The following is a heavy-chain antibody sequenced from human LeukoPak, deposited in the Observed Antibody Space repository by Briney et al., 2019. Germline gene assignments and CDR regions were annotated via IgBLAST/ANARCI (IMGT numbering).Heavy chain of an antibody. CDR3: ARSVSGGSSPYYYYYGMDV. J-gene: IGHJ6*02. CDR2: INHSGST. Sequence: SETLSLTCAVYGGSFSGYYWSWIRQPPGKGLEWIGEINHSGSTNYNPSLKSRVTISVDTSKNQFSLKLSSVTAADTAVYYCARSVSGGSSPYYYYYGMDVWGQGTTVTVSS. D-gene: IGHD2-15*01. CDR1: GGSFSGYY. V-gene: IGHV4-34*01.